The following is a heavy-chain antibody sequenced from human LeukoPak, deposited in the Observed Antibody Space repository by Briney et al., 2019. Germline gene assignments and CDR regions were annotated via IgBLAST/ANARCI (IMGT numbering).Heavy chain of an antibody. CDR1: GYTFTSYG. CDR2: IIPIFGTA. V-gene: IGHV1-69*06. D-gene: IGHD6-13*01. CDR3: ARDLTPAAAGPDY. Sequence: SVKVSCKASGYTFTSYGISWVRQAPGQGLEWMGGIIPIFGTANYAQKFQGRVTITADKSTSTAYMELSSLRSEDTAVYYCARDLTPAAAGPDYWGQGTLVTVSS. J-gene: IGHJ4*02.